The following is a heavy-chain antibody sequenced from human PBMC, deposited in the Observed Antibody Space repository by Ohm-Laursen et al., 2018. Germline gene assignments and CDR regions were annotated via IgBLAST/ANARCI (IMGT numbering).Heavy chain of an antibody. CDR2: IHPNSGAT. CDR3: ARVAYCGGDCYRHAFDI. V-gene: IGHV1-2*02. CDR1: GYSFTGYY. D-gene: IGHD2-21*02. Sequence: GASVKVSCKASGYSFTGYYMNWLRQAPGQRLEWMGWIHPNSGATMYAQRFQGRVTMTRDTSTSTVYMELSSLRSEDTAVYYCARVAYCGGDCYRHAFDIWGQGTMVTVSS. J-gene: IGHJ3*02.